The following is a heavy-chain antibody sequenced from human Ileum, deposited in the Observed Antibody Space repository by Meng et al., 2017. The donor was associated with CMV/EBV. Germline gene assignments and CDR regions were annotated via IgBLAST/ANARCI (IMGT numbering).Heavy chain of an antibody. CDR1: GFTFKNYW. V-gene: IGHV3-7*01. J-gene: IGHJ4*02. CDR3: AKAPDGSGSLYYFDS. CDR2: INQDGSEK. Sequence: GGSLRLSCVVSGFTFKNYWMIWVRQAPGKGLEWVANINQDGSEKYYVDSVKGRFTVSRDNAKNSLYLQMNSLRAKDTAEYYCAKAPDGSGSLYYFDSWGQGTLVTVSS. D-gene: IGHD3-10*01.